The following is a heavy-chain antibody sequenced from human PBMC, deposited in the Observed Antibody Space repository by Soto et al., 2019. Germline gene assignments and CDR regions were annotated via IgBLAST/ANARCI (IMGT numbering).Heavy chain of an antibody. J-gene: IGHJ4*02. CDR1: GGSFSGYY. V-gene: IGHV4-34*01. D-gene: IGHD3-10*01. CDR3: ARGSRVRGVIDY. Sequence: QVQLQQWGAGLLKPSETLSLTCAVYGGSFSGYYWSWIRQPPGKGLEWIGEINHSGSTNYNPSLKSRVTISVDTSKNQFSLKLSSVTAADTAVYYCARGSRVRGVIDYWGQGTLVTVSS. CDR2: INHSGST.